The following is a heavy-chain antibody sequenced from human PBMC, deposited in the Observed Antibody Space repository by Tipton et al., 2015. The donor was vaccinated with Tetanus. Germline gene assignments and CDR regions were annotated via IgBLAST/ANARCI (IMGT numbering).Heavy chain of an antibody. CDR3: AKVPWEGVYANWFDP. J-gene: IGHJ5*02. CDR1: GGSINNYY. CDR2: ISYSGST. Sequence: TLSLTCTVSGGSINNYYRSWIRQPPGKGLEWIGYISYSGSTNSNPSLKSRVTISVDTSKNQFSLKLSSVTAADTAVYYWAKVPWEGVYANWFDPWGQGTLVTVSP. V-gene: IGHV4-59*01. D-gene: IGHD2-8*01.